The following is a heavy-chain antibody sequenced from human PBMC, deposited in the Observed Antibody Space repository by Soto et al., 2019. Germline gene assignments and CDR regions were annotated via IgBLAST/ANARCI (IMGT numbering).Heavy chain of an antibody. CDR3: ARGGYSYGYSGGYYYYGMDV. Sequence: QVQLVESGGGVVQPGRSLRLSCAASGFTFSSYGMHWVRQAPGKGLEWVAVIWYDGSNKYYADSVKGRFTLSRDNSKNTLYLQMNSLRAEDTAVYYCARGGYSYGYSGGYYYYGMDVWGQGTTVTVSS. CDR1: GFTFSSYG. CDR2: IWYDGSNK. J-gene: IGHJ6*02. V-gene: IGHV3-33*01. D-gene: IGHD5-18*01.